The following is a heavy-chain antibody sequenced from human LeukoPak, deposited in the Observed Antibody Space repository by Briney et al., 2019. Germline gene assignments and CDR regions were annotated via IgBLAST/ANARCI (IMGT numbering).Heavy chain of an antibody. V-gene: IGHV1-69*06. D-gene: IGHD5-12*01. CDR3: ARVFSSRRRIVATAYFDY. Sequence: SVKLSCKASGGTFSSYAISWVRQAPGQGLEWMGGIIPIFGTANYAQKCQGRVTLTADKSTSTAYMELSSLRSEDTAVYYCARVFSSRRRIVATAYFDYWGQGTLVTVSS. CDR2: IIPIFGTA. CDR1: GGTFSSYA. J-gene: IGHJ4*02.